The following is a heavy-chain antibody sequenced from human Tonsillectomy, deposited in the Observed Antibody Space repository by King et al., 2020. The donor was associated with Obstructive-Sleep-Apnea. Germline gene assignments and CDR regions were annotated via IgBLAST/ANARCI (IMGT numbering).Heavy chain of an antibody. CDR3: ARRDQVPAQTFDY. Sequence: LQLQESGPGLVKPSETLSLTCTVSGVSISSSSYYWGWIRQPPGKGLEWIGNIYHSGSTYYNPSLNSRVTISLDTSKNQFSLKLSSVTAADTAVYYCARRDQVPAQTFDYWGQGTLVTVSS. J-gene: IGHJ4*02. V-gene: IGHV4-39*07. D-gene: IGHD3-10*01. CDR1: GVSISSSSYY. CDR2: IYHSGST.